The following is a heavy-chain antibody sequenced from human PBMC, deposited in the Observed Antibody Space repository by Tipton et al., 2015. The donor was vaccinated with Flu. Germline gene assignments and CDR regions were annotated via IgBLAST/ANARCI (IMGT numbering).Heavy chain of an antibody. CDR1: RGSIRGYV. J-gene: IGHJ4*02. CDR3: AKDKTGSGESFQYQFDS. D-gene: IGHD2-2*01. V-gene: IGHV4-59*01. CDR2: IYDTGST. Sequence: TLSLTCSVSRGSIRGYVWTWIRQSPGRGLEWMGYIYDTGSTYYNPALKGRVTMSVDTSKNQLSLKVTSVTAADTAIYYCAKDKTGSGESFQYQFDSWGQGARVTVSS.